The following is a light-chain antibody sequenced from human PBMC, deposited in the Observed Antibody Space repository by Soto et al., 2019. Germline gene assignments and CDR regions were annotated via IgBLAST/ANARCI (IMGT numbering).Light chain of an antibody. CDR2: GAS. CDR1: QSVSSN. CDR3: QQRSNWPPYT. V-gene: IGKV3-15*01. J-gene: IGKJ2*01. Sequence: EIVMTQSPATLSVSPGERATLSCRASQSVSSNLAWYQQKPGQAPRLLIYGASTRATGTPVRFSGSWSGTEFTLTISSLQSEDVAVYYCQQRSNWPPYTFGQGTKLEIK.